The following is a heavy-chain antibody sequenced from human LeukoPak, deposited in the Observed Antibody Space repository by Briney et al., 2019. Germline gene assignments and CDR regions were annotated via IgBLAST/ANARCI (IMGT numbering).Heavy chain of an antibody. CDR1: AFTFNTYN. Sequence: GGPLRLSLVASAFTFNTYNMNWFRLAPGKGLEWISYISSSSATIYYADSVKGRFTISRDNAKNSRYLKMNSLRAEDTGVYYCERGRDLFDSWGQGTLVIVSS. J-gene: IGHJ4*02. V-gene: IGHV3-48*04. CDR3: ERGRDLFDS. CDR2: ISSSSATI.